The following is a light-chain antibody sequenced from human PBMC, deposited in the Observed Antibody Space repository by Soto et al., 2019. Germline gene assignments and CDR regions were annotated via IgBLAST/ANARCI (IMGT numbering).Light chain of an antibody. CDR1: SSDVGAYNY. J-gene: IGLJ3*02. CDR2: DVS. CDR3: SSWGGASATVL. V-gene: IGLV2-14*03. Sequence: QSALTQPASVSGSPGHSITISCTGTSSDVGAYNYVSWYQHHPGKAPKLMIYDVSHRPSGVSDRFSGSKSGNTASLTISGLQAEYEADYYCSSWGGASATVLFGGGTKLTVL.